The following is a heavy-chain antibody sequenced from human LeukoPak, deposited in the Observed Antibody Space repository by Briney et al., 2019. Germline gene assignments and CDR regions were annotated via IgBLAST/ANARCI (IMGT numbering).Heavy chain of an antibody. V-gene: IGHV1-18*01. Sequence: ASVTVSCKVSGYTFTSYGISWVRQAPGQGLEWMGWISAYNGNTNYAQKLQGRVTMTTDTSTSTAYMELRSLRSDDTAVYYCASMYSSGWYADYWGQGTLVTVSS. D-gene: IGHD6-19*01. CDR3: ASMYSSGWYADY. J-gene: IGHJ4*02. CDR2: ISAYNGNT. CDR1: GYTFTSYG.